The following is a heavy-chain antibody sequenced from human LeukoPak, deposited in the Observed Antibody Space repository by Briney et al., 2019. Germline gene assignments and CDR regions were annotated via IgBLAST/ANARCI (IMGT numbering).Heavy chain of an antibody. Sequence: GASVKVSCKASGYTFTSYGISWVRQAPGQGLEWMGWISAYNGNTNYAQKLQGRVTMTIDTSTSTAYMELRSLRSDDTAVYYCARDRGIVVVPAAKETFDYWGQGTLVTVSS. CDR2: ISAYNGNT. CDR1: GYTFTSYG. CDR3: ARDRGIVVVPAAKETFDY. J-gene: IGHJ4*02. D-gene: IGHD2-2*01. V-gene: IGHV1-18*01.